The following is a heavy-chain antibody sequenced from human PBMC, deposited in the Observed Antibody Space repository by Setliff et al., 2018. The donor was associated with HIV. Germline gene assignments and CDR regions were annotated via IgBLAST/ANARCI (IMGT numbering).Heavy chain of an antibody. CDR1: GFIFSSYT. CDR2: ISRSGSYI. D-gene: IGHD1-26*01. Sequence: GGSLRLSCAASGFIFSSYTMNWVRQAPGKGLEWVSSISRSGSYIFYADSVKGRFAISRDNAKNSLYLQMNSLRADDTAVCYCARDLHSGSWGDAFDIWGQGTKVTVSS. V-gene: IGHV3-21*01. CDR3: ARDLHSGSWGDAFDI. J-gene: IGHJ3*02.